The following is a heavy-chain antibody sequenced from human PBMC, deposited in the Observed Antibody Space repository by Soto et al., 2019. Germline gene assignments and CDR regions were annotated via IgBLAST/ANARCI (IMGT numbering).Heavy chain of an antibody. Sequence: PGESLKISCKGSGYSFTSYWISWVRQMPGKGLEWMGRIDPSDSYTNYSPSFQGHVTISADKSISTAYLQWSSLKASDTAMYYCARHPTGGGGDYVLNYYYYYGMDVWGQGTTVTVSS. CDR1: GYSFTSYW. D-gene: IGHD4-17*01. J-gene: IGHJ6*02. CDR2: IDPSDSYT. V-gene: IGHV5-10-1*01. CDR3: ARHPTGGGGDYVLNYYYYYGMDV.